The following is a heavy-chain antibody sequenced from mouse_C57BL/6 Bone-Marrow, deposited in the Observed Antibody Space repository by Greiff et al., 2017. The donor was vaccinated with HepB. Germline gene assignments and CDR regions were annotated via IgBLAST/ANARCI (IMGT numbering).Heavy chain of an antibody. Sequence: EVKLMESGGGLVQPGGSLKLSCAASGFTFSDYGMAWVRQAPRKGPEWVAFISNLAYSIYYADTVTGRFTISRENAKNTLYLEMSSLRSEDTAMYYCARHFYYYGSSPYYFDYWGQGTTLTVSS. V-gene: IGHV5-15*01. J-gene: IGHJ2*01. CDR2: ISNLAYSI. D-gene: IGHD1-1*01. CDR3: ARHFYYYGSSPYYFDY. CDR1: GFTFSDYG.